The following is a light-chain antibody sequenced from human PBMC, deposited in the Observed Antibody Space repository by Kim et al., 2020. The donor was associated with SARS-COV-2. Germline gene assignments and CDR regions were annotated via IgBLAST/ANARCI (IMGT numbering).Light chain of an antibody. CDR2: DAS. CDR1: RSVSNRR. J-gene: IGKJ4*01. CDR3: QQYGASSLT. V-gene: IGKV3-20*01. Sequence: SPGERAPLSCRASRSVSNRRLAWYQQKPGQAPRLLIYDASRRATGITDRFSGSGSGTDFTLTISRLEPEDFAVYYCQQYGASSLTFGGGTKVDIK.